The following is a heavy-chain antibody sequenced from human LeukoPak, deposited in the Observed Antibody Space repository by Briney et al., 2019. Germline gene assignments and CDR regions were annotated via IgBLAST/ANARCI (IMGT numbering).Heavy chain of an antibody. J-gene: IGHJ6*03. Sequence: KASETLSLTCAVSDGSISSGGYSWTWIRQPPGKGLQWIVYIYYSGSAYYNPSLKSRVTISVDTSKNQFSLKLSSVTAADTALYYCARVQLVDYYYYSYMDVWGKGTTVTVSS. CDR2: IYYSGSA. V-gene: IGHV4-30-4*07. D-gene: IGHD6-6*01. CDR3: ARVQLVDYYYYSYMDV. CDR1: DGSISSGGYS.